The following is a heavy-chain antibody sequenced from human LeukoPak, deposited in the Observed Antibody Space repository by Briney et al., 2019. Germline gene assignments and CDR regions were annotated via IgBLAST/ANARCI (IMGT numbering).Heavy chain of an antibody. J-gene: IGHJ4*02. CDR1: GYSISSGYY. Sequence: SETLSLTCAVSGYSISSGYYWGWIRQPPGKGLEWIGSIYHSGSTYYNPSLKSRVTISVDTSKNQFSLKLSSVTAADTAVYYCVYYYGSGSVEYWGQGTLVTVSS. D-gene: IGHD3-10*01. CDR2: IYHSGST. V-gene: IGHV4-38-2*01. CDR3: VYYYGSGSVEY.